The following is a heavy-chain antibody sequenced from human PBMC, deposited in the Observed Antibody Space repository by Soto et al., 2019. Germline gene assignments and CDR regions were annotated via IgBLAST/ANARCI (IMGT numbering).Heavy chain of an antibody. CDR3: ARAMVLTQNWFDP. CDR1: GGSISSGDYY. CDR2: IYYSGST. D-gene: IGHD2-21*02. J-gene: IGHJ5*02. V-gene: IGHV4-30-4*01. Sequence: QVQLQESGPGLVKPSQTLSLTCTVSGGSISSGDYYWSWIRQPPGKGLEWIGYIYYSGSTYYNPSLRSLVTISVDTSKNQFSLKLSSVTAADTAVYYCARAMVLTQNWFDPWGQGTLVTVSS.